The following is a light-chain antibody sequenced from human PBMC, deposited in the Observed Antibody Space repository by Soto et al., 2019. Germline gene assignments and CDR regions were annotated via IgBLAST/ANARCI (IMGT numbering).Light chain of an antibody. CDR1: SSDVGGYNF. V-gene: IGLV2-14*01. J-gene: IGLJ1*01. CDR3: YSYRGYYTRG. CDR2: EVS. Sequence: QSALTQPASVSGSPGQSITISCTGTSSDVGGYNFVSWYQQHPGRAPKLLIYEVSRWPSGVSNRFSGSKSGDTASLTISGLQAEDEADYYCYSYRGYYTRGFETGTKVTVL.